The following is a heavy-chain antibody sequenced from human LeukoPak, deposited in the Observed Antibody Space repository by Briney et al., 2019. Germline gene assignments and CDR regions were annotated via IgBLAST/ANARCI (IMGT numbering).Heavy chain of an antibody. CDR3: ARGRGTTPLDY. CDR2: INHSGST. V-gene: IGHV4-34*01. D-gene: IGHD2/OR15-2a*01. Sequence: TSETLSLTCAVYGGSFSGYYWSWIRQPPGKGLEWIGEINHSGSTNYNPSLKSRVTISVDTSKNQFSLKLSSVTAADTAVYYCARGRGTTPLDYWGQGTLVTVSS. J-gene: IGHJ4*02. CDR1: GGSFSGYY.